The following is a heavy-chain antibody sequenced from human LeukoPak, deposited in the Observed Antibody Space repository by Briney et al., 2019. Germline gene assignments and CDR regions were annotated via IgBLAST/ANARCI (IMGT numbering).Heavy chain of an antibody. CDR2: IKQDGSEK. D-gene: IGHD2-21*02. Sequence: GGSLRLSCAASGFTVSSNYMSWVRQAPGKGLEWVANIKQDGSEKYYVDSVKGRFTISRDNAKNSLYLQMNSLRAEDTAVYYCARESCGGDCYSINWFDPWGQGTLVTVSS. V-gene: IGHV3-7*01. CDR3: ARESCGGDCYSINWFDP. J-gene: IGHJ5*02. CDR1: GFTVSSNY.